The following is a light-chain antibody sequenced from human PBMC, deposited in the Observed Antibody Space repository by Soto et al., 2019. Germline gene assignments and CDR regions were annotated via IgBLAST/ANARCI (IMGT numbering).Light chain of an antibody. V-gene: IGKV3-20*01. CDR1: QSVSSSY. CDR2: GAS. CDR3: HQYTTLPSIP. Sequence: EIVVKQSPGALSLSTGERATLSCRASQSVSSSYLAWYQQKPGQAPRLLIYGASSRATGIPDRFSGSGSGTEFTLTISSLQSEDFAIYYCHQYTTLPSIPFGQGTRLEI. J-gene: IGKJ5*01.